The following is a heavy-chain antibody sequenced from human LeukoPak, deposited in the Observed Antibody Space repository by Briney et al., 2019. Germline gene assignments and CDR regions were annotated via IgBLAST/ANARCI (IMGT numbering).Heavy chain of an antibody. J-gene: IGHJ3*02. Sequence: SVKVSCKASGGTFSSYAISWVRQAPGQGLEWMGRIIPIFGTANYAQKFQGRVTITTDESTSTAYMELSSLRSEDTAVYYCASLMMVLEMATAMEAFDIWGQGTMVTISS. CDR3: ASLMMVLEMATAMEAFDI. D-gene: IGHD5-24*01. V-gene: IGHV1-69*05. CDR1: GGTFSSYA. CDR2: IIPIFGTA.